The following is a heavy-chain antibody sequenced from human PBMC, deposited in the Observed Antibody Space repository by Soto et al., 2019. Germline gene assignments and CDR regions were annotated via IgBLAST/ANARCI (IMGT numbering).Heavy chain of an antibody. V-gene: IGHV3-21*01. D-gene: IGHD3-22*01. CDR2: ISISSSYI. CDR3: ARLRYYETGGSFDY. Sequence: EVQLVESGGGLVKPGGSLRLSCAASGFTFSSYSMNWVRQAPGQGLEWVSSISISSSYIYYADSVKGRFTISRDNAKNSLYLPMNSLRAEDTAVYYCARLRYYETGGSFDYWGQGTLVTFSS. CDR1: GFTFSSYS. J-gene: IGHJ4*02.